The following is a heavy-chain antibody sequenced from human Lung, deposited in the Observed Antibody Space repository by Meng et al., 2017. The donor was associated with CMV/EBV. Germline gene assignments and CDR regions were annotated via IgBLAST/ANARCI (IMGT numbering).Heavy chain of an antibody. CDR1: GFTFDNYA. J-gene: IGHJ4*02. Sequence: GGSLRLXCVASGFTFDNYAMHWVRQAPGKGLEWVSGISWNSDTIDYAASVRGRFTVSRDNAKHSLYLQVNSLRIEDTALYYCAKDSSAWYGGIDFDYWCQGALVTVSS. D-gene: IGHD6-19*01. V-gene: IGHV3-9*01. CDR2: ISWNSDTI. CDR3: AKDSSAWYGGIDFDY.